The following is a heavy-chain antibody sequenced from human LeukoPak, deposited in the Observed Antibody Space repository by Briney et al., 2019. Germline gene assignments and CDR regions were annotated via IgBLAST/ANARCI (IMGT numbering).Heavy chain of an antibody. J-gene: IGHJ4*02. D-gene: IGHD6-19*01. V-gene: IGHV3-7*01. Sequence: GGSLRLSCAASGFTLRAFWMRSVPEAPRKGVGWVANIKQDAIEKYFLASVKGRFSISRDNAKNSLYLQMNSLRAEDTAVYYCARGPRSGWFPYYFDSWGQGTLVTVSS. CDR3: ARGPRSGWFPYYFDS. CDR1: GFTLRAFW. CDR2: IKQDAIEK.